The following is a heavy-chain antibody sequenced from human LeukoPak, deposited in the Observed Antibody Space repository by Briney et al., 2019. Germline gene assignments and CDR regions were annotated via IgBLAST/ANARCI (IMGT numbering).Heavy chain of an antibody. CDR3: ASVATMVRGEIVDY. V-gene: IGHV4-34*01. Sequence: SETLSLTCTVSGGSIRGYYWSWIRQPPGKGLEWIGEINHSGSTNYNPSLKSRVTISVDTSKNQFSLKLSSVTAADTAVYYCASVATMVRGEIVDYWGQGTLVTVSS. J-gene: IGHJ4*02. CDR2: INHSGST. CDR1: GGSIRGYY. D-gene: IGHD3-10*01.